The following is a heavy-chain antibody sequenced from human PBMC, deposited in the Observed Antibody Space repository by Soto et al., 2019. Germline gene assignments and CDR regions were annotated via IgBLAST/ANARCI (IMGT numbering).Heavy chain of an antibody. J-gene: IGHJ5*02. CDR1: GFTFSSYA. CDR3: TKDGARLLLYWFDP. CDR2: ISGSGGST. Sequence: EVQLLESGGGLVQPGGSPRLSCAASGFTFSSYAMSWVRQAPGKGLEWVSAISGSGGSTYYADSVKGRFTISRDNSKNTLYLQMNSLRAEDTAVYYCTKDGARLLLYWFDPWGQGTLVTVSS. V-gene: IGHV3-23*01. D-gene: IGHD2-15*01.